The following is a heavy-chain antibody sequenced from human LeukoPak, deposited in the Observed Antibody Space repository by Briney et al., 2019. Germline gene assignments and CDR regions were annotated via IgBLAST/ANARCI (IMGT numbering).Heavy chain of an antibody. CDR1: GYTFTSYG. D-gene: IGHD3-16*01. CDR3: ARAIHSPGWGAWFDP. CDR2: ISAYNGNT. J-gene: IGHJ5*02. V-gene: IGHV1-18*01. Sequence: ASVKVSCKASGYTFTSYGISWVRQAPGQGLEWMGWISAYNGNTNYAQKLQGRVTMTTDTSTSTAYMELRSLRSEDTAVYYCARAIHSPGWGAWFDPWGQGTLVTVSS.